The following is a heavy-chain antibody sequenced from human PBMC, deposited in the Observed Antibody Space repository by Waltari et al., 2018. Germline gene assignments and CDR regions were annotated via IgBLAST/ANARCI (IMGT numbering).Heavy chain of an antibody. J-gene: IGHJ3*02. D-gene: IGHD2-8*01. CDR3: ARLNGPGDHARGAFDI. CDR2: LYHSGGP. V-gene: IGHV4-38-2*01. Sequence: QVQLQESGPGLVKPSETLSLTCAVSGYSISSGYYWGWIRQPPGKGLEWIGSLYHSGGPHHHPALKSRVTISGDTSKNQFSLKLSSVTAADTAGYYCARLNGPGDHARGAFDIWGQGTMVTVSS. CDR1: GYSISSGYY.